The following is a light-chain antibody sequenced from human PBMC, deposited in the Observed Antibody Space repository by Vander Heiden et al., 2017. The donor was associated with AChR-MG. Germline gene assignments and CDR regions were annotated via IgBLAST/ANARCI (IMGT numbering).Light chain of an antibody. CDR2: DVS. V-gene: IGLV2-8*01. CDR1: SSDIGGYNS. CDR3: SSYADSNNCWV. Sequence: QSAPTQPPSASGSPGQALTISCTCTSSDIGGYNSVTWYQQHPGKAPKLIIYDVSKRPSGVSDRFSGSKSGNTASLTISGLQAEDEADYYCSSYADSNNCWVFGGGTKLTVL. J-gene: IGLJ3*02.